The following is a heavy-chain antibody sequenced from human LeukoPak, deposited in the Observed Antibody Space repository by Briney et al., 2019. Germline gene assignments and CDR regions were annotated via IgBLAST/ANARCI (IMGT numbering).Heavy chain of an antibody. CDR3: ARGSSSWYFDY. J-gene: IGHJ4*02. Sequence: ASVKVSCKASGYTFTGYYMHWVRQAPGQGLEWMGWINPNSGGTNYAHKFQGRVTMTRDTSISTAYMELSRLRSDDTAVYYCARGSSSWYFDYWGQGTLVTVSS. CDR1: GYTFTGYY. CDR2: INPNSGGT. D-gene: IGHD6-13*01. V-gene: IGHV1-2*02.